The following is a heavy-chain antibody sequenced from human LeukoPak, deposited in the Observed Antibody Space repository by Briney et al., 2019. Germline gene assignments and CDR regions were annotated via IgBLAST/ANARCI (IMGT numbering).Heavy chain of an antibody. D-gene: IGHD3-16*01. V-gene: IGHV3-11*04. Sequence: GGSLRLSCAASGFTFSYYYMSWIRQAAGKGVEGVSYCSSSGSTIYYADSMKGRFTISRDNAKNSLYLQMNSLRAEDTAVYYCARDSYDYVWGSQRGDYWGQGTLVTVSS. CDR1: GFTFSYYY. CDR3: ARDSYDYVWGSQRGDY. J-gene: IGHJ4*02. CDR2: CSSSGSTI.